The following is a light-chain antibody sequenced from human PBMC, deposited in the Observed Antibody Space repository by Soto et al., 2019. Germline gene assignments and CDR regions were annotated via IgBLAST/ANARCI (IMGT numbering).Light chain of an antibody. Sequence: QSVLTQPASVSGSPGQSLTIYCTGTSSDVGSYNLVSWYQQHPGKAPKLMIYEGSKRPSGVSNRFSGSKSGNTAYLTISGLQAEDEADYYCCSYAGSSTYVFGTGTKVTVL. V-gene: IGLV2-23*01. J-gene: IGLJ1*01. CDR3: CSYAGSSTYV. CDR2: EGS. CDR1: SSDVGSYNL.